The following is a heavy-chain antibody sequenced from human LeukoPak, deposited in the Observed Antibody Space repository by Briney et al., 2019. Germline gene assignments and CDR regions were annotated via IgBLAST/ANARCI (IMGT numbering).Heavy chain of an antibody. CDR2: ISYDGSNK. V-gene: IGHV3-30*18. Sequence: GGSLRLSCAASGFTFSSYGMHWVRQAPGKGLEWVAVISYDGSNKYYADSVKGRFTISRDNSKNTLCLQMNSLRAEDTAVYYCANSPRRYCSSTSCEATLDYWGQGTLVTVSS. J-gene: IGHJ4*02. CDR3: ANSPRRYCSSTSCEATLDY. D-gene: IGHD2-2*01. CDR1: GFTFSSYG.